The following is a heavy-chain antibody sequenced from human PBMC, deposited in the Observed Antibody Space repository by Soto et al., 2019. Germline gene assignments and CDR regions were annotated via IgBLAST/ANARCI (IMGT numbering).Heavy chain of an antibody. CDR1: GGSISSSSYY. D-gene: IGHD3-10*01. J-gene: IGHJ5*02. CDR3: ARQQGFSFDP. CDR2: IYYSGST. Sequence: QLQLQESGPGLVKPSETLSLTCTVSGGSISSSSYYWGWIRQPPGKGLEWIGSIYYSGSTYYNPSLKSRVTISVDTSKNQFSMKLSSLTAADTAVYYCARQQGFSFDPWGQGTLVTVSS. V-gene: IGHV4-39*01.